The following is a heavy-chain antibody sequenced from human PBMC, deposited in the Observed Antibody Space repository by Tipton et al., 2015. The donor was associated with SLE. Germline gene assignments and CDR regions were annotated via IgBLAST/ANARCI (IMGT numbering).Heavy chain of an antibody. Sequence: TLSLTCVVSDYSISSTYYWGWIRQPPGKGLEWIVNIYHTGTTYYIPSLKSRVTISIDTSKNNFSLKMTAVTAEDTAVYYCARLSTDYADRSGYGYFDHWGQGTLVTVSS. CDR2: IYHTGTT. V-gene: IGHV4-38-2*01. D-gene: IGHD3-22*01. CDR3: ARLSTDYADRSGYGYFDH. CDR1: DYSISSTYY. J-gene: IGHJ4*02.